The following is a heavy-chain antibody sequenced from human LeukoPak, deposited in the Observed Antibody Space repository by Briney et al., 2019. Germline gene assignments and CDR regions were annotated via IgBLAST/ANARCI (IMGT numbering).Heavy chain of an antibody. CDR1: GGTFSSYA. D-gene: IGHD6-6*01. CDR2: IIPIFGTA. J-gene: IGHJ4*02. V-gene: IGHV1-69*01. Sequence: SVKVSCKASGGTFSSYAISWVRQAPGQGLEWMGGIIPIFGTANYAQKFQGRVTITADESTSTAYMELSSLRSEDTAVYYCARDGVAARTTYYFDYWGQGTLVTVSS. CDR3: ARDGVAARTTYYFDY.